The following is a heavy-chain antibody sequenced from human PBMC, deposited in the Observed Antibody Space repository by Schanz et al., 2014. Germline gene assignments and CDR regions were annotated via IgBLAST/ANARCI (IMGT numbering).Heavy chain of an antibody. CDR3: AKDMNREATAPES. CDR2: VSASGGGP. CDR1: GFTFRSYA. Sequence: EVQLLESGGGLVQPGGSLRLSCIGSGFTFRSYALGWVRQAPGKGLEWVSLVSASGGGPFYADSVKGRFTISRDNSRNTVYLQMSSLRAEDTAVYYCAKDMNREATAPESWGQGTLVVVSS. D-gene: IGHD5-12*01. J-gene: IGHJ5*02. V-gene: IGHV3-23*01.